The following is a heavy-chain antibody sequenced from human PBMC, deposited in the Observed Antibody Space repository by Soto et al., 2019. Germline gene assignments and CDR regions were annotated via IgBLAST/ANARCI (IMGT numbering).Heavy chain of an antibody. CDR2: ISSDGSNK. J-gene: IGHJ6*02. V-gene: IGHV3-30*18. CDR3: AKDYSIIVVPAATDYYYGMDV. CDR1: GFTFSSYG. Sequence: QVQLVESGGGVVQPGRSLRLSCAASGFTFSSYGMHWVRQAPGKGLEWVAVISSDGSNKYYPDSVKGRFTISRDNSKNTLYLQMHSLRAEDTAVYYCAKDYSIIVVPAATDYYYGMDVWGQGTTVTVSS. D-gene: IGHD2-2*01.